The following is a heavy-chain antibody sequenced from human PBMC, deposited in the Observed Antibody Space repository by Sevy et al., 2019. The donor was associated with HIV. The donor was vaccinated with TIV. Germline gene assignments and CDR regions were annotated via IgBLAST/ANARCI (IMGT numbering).Heavy chain of an antibody. J-gene: IGHJ6*02. CDR1: GFTFSDYY. D-gene: IGHD2-15*01. V-gene: IGHV3-11*01. CDR2: ISSSGSTI. CDR3: ARGLGYCSGGSCYSYYYYGMDV. Sequence: GVSLRLSCAASGFTFSDYYMSWIRQAPGKGLEWVSYISSSGSTIYYADSVKGRFTISRDNAKNSLYLQMNSLRAEDTAVYYCARGLGYCSGGSCYSYYYYGMDVWGQGTTVTVSS.